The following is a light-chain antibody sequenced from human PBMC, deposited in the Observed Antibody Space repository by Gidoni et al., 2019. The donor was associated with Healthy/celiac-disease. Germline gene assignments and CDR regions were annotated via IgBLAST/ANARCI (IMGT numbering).Light chain of an antibody. Sequence: DIQMTQSPSTLSASVGDRVTITCRASQSISSWLAWYQQKPGKAPKLLIYKASSLESGVPSRFSGSGSGTEFTLTISSLQPDDCATYYCQQDNSYSGSFGQGTKREIK. CDR3: QQDNSYSGS. CDR2: KAS. CDR1: QSISSW. J-gene: IGKJ2*04. V-gene: IGKV1-5*03.